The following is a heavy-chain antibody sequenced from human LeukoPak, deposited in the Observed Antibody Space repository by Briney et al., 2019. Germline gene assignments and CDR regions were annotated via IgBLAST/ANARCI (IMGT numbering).Heavy chain of an antibody. V-gene: IGHV3-11*04. CDR2: ISSISSTI. D-gene: IGHD3-10*01. CDR3: ARCGDGLPCDFDY. J-gene: IGHJ4*02. CDR1: GFTFSDYY. Sequence: GGSLRLSCVASGFTFSDYYMSWIRQAPGKGLEWVSSISSISSTIYYADSVKGRSTISRDNAKNSLYLQMNSLRPEDTAVYYCARCGDGLPCDFDYWGQGTLVTVSS.